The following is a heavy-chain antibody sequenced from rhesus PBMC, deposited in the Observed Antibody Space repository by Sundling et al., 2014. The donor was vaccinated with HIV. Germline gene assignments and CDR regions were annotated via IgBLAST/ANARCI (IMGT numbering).Heavy chain of an antibody. V-gene: IGHV3-13*01. CDR2: IKNKVNNYAT. D-gene: IGHD3-34*01. Sequence: EVQLVQSGGGLVQPGGSLRLSCAASGFTFSNYYMHWVRQAQGKGLEWIGVIKNKVNNYATEYGAALKGRFTISRDDSKNMLFLQMSSLKTEDTAVYYCRSPGGRHWGQGVLVTVSS. CDR3: RSPGGRH. CDR1: GFTFSNYY. J-gene: IGHJ4*01.